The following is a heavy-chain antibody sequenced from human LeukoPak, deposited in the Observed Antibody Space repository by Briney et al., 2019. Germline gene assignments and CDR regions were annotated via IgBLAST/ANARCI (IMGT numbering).Heavy chain of an antibody. Sequence: GGSLRLSCAASGFTFSSYSMNWVRQAPGKGLEWVSSIRSSSSYIYYADSVKGRFTISRDNAKNSLYLQMNSLRDEDTAVYYCARDWIVAAGPNLYYYYGMDVWGKGTTVTVSS. CDR2: IRSSSSYI. CDR3: ARDWIVAAGPNLYYYYGMDV. V-gene: IGHV3-21*01. J-gene: IGHJ6*04. D-gene: IGHD6-13*01. CDR1: GFTFSSYS.